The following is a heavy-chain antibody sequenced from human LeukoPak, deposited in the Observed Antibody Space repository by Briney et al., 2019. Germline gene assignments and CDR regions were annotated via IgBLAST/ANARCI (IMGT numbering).Heavy chain of an antibody. J-gene: IGHJ4*02. Sequence: GGSLRLSYASSGFIFKTYWMIGVRQAPGKGLEWVASINPGGSETYYAESLKGRFTISTDNAMNSFFLQMNSLRADDTAVYYCARLMGDRPIYDYWGQGALVTVSS. CDR2: INPGGSET. CDR3: ARLMGDRPIYDY. D-gene: IGHD1-26*01. CDR1: GFIFKTYW. V-gene: IGHV3-7*01.